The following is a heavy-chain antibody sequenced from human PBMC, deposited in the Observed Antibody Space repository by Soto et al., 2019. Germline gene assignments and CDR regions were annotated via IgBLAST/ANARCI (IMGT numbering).Heavy chain of an antibody. D-gene: IGHD6-13*01. CDR2: IYAGDSDT. CDR3: ATSPRAAAGRWGYYYYGMDV. CDR1: GDSFTSYW. Sequence: XESLTISSEGSGDSFTSYWIVWVLQMPGKGVDWMGIIYAGDSDTRYSPSFQGQVTISADKSISTAYLQWSSLKASDTAMYYCATSPRAAAGRWGYYYYGMDVWGQGTTVTVSS. V-gene: IGHV5-51*01. J-gene: IGHJ6*02.